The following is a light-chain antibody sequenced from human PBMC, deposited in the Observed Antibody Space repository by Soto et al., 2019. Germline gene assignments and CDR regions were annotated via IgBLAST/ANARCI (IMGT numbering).Light chain of an antibody. CDR2: AAS. CDR3: QQSHGTPFT. J-gene: IGKJ4*01. V-gene: IGKV1-39*01. Sequence: DIQMTQSPSSLSASVGDRVTITCRARQSISIYLNWYQQQPGKAPKLLIYAASRLQSGVPSTFSGPRSRRDFTLTIHSLKPEDFATYFCQQSHGTPFTFGGGNTVQI. CDR1: QSISIY.